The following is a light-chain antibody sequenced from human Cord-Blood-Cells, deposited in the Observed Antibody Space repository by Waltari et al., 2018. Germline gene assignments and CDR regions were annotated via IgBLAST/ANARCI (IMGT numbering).Light chain of an antibody. CDR3: AAWDDSLNGVV. CDR2: RNN. Sequence: QSVLTQPPSASGTPGQRVTIPRSGSISNTGSNTVNWYQQLPGTAPTLLIYRNNQRPSGVPDRFSGSKSGTSASLAISGLQSEDESDYYCAAWDDSLNGVVFGGGTKLTVL. CDR1: ISNTGSNT. V-gene: IGLV1-44*01. J-gene: IGLJ2*01.